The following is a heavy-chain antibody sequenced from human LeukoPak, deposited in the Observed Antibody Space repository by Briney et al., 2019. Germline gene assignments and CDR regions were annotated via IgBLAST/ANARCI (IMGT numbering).Heavy chain of an antibody. V-gene: IGHV3-30*18. D-gene: IGHD6-13*01. CDR3: AKDPSSWSVYYFDY. CDR1: GFTFSSYG. CDR2: ISYDGSNK. J-gene: IGHJ4*02. Sequence: PGGSLRLSCAASGFTFSSYGMHWVRQAPGKGLEWVAVISYDGSNKYYADSVKGRFTISRDNSKNTLYLQMNSLRAEDTAVYYCAKDPSSWSVYYFDYWGQGTLVTVSS.